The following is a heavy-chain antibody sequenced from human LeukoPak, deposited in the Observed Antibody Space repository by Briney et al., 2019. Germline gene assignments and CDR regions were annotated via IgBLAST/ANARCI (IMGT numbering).Heavy chain of an antibody. Sequence: PSETLSLTCAVSGSSISSSNWWSWVRQPPGKGLEWIGYIFYSGSTNYNPSLKTRVTISVDTSKNQFSLRLSSVTAADTAVYFCARSNMAVAGTFDHWGQGTLVTVSS. V-gene: IGHV4-4*02. CDR3: ARSNMAVAGTFDH. CDR2: IFYSGST. CDR1: GSSISSSNW. D-gene: IGHD6-19*01. J-gene: IGHJ4*02.